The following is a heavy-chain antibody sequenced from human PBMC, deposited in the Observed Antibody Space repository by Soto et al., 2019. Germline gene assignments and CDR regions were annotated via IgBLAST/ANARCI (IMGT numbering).Heavy chain of an antibody. CDR1: GFTFSNFE. J-gene: IGHJ6*02. CDR3: ARAECSSPDCLTAYYSYGLDV. Sequence: GGPLRLSCAASGFTFSNFEMHWVRQAPGKGLEWVSYINTAGSTKYYAESVKGRFTISRDNARNSLFLQMNSLRAEDTAVYYCARAECSSPDCLTAYYSYGLDVWGQGSTVTVSS. D-gene: IGHD3-9*01. V-gene: IGHV3-48*03. CDR2: INTAGSTK.